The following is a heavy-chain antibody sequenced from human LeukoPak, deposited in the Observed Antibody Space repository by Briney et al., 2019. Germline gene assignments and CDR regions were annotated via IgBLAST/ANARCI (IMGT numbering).Heavy chain of an antibody. CDR3: AKERGAQNHFDY. Sequence: AGRSLRLSCAASGFTFDDYAMHWVRQAPGKGLEWVSGISWNSGSIGYADSVKGRFTISRDNAKNSLYLQMYSLRAEDTALYYCAKERGAQNHFDYWGQGTLVTVSS. CDR1: GFTFDDYA. J-gene: IGHJ4*02. D-gene: IGHD1-26*01. V-gene: IGHV3-9*01. CDR2: ISWNSGSI.